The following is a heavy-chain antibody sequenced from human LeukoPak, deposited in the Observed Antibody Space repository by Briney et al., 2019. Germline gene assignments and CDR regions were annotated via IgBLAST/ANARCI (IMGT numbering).Heavy chain of an antibody. J-gene: IGHJ6*03. CDR2: IYYSGST. CDR3: AIHVAAAGRRIVGAKMGLAFYMDV. D-gene: IGHD1-26*01. CDR1: GGSISSSSYY. V-gene: IGHV4-39*01. Sequence: SETLSLTCTVSGGSISSSSYYWGWIRQPPGKGLEWIGSIYYSGSTYYNPSLKNRVTISVDTSKNQFSLKLSSVTAADTAVYYCAIHVAAAGRRIVGAKMGLAFYMDVWGKGTTVTVSS.